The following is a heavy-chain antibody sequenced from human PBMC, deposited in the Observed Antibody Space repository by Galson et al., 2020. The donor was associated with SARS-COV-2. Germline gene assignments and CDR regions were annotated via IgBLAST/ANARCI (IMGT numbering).Heavy chain of an antibody. V-gene: IGHV3-30*04. Sequence: GESLKISCAASGFTFSSYAMHWVRQAPGKGLEWVAVISYDGSNKYYADSVKGRFTISRDNSKNTLYLQMNSLRAEDTAVYYCARTLPVRYFDYWGQGTLVTFSS. CDR3: ARTLPVRYFDY. D-gene: IGHD3-16*01. CDR1: GFTFSSYA. CDR2: ISYDGSNK. J-gene: IGHJ4*02.